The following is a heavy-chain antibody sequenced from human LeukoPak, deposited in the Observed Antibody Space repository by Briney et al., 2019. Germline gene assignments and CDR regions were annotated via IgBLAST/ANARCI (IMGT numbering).Heavy chain of an antibody. CDR2: INPSGGST. CDR3: ARDRVRLAGGVFDY. CDR1: GYTFTSCY. V-gene: IGHV1-46*01. J-gene: IGHJ4*02. Sequence: ASVKVSCKASGYTFTSCYMHWVRQAPGRGLEWMGIINPSGGSTSYAQKFQGRVTMTRDTSTSTVYMELSGLRSEDTAVYYCARDRVRLAGGVFDYWGQGTLVTVSS. D-gene: IGHD3-16*01.